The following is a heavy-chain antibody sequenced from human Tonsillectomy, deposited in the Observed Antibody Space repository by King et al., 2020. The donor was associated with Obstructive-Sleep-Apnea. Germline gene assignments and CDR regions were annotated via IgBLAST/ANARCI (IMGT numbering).Heavy chain of an antibody. Sequence: VQLVESGGGWVQPEGSVILSCAASGFNVSSNYMRWVRQAPGTGLEWFSFIYSGGTTSFADSVTGRFPISRNNTKNTLHIQMNSLRAEYTALYYCARAPFIWTDYDQSWYFDLWGRGTQVTVSS. V-gene: IGHV3-66*01. D-gene: IGHD3/OR15-3a*01. CDR2: IYSGGTT. J-gene: IGHJ2*01. CDR1: GFNVSSNY. CDR3: ARAPFIWTDYDQSWYFDL.